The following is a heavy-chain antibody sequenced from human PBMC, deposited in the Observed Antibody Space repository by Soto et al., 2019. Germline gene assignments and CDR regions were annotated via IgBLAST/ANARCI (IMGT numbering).Heavy chain of an antibody. Sequence: PGGSLRLSCAASEFSFSSFWMSWVRQAPGKGLVWVSRISSDGTTTNYADSVKGRFTISRDNAKNSLYLQMNSLRAEDTAVYYCARDHYGPGWFDPWGHGTLVTSPQ. V-gene: IGHV3-74*01. J-gene: IGHJ5*02. CDR2: ISSDGTTT. CDR3: ARDHYGPGWFDP. D-gene: IGHD3-10*01. CDR1: EFSFSSFW.